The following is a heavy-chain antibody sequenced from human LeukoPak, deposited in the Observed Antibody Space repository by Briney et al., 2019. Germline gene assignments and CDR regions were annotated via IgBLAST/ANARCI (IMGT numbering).Heavy chain of an antibody. CDR1: HLTFTTNW. V-gene: IGHV3-7*01. CDR3: AREVHSGYYGMDV. D-gene: IGHD3-10*01. Sequence: PGGSLRLSCTASHLTFTTNWMSSVRQSPGKGVERVANIRPDGSDKYYEDSVKGRFPISRDKAKNSLYLQMNSLTAEDTAVYDCAREVHSGYYGMDVWGQGTTVTVSS. CDR2: IRPDGSDK. J-gene: IGHJ6*02.